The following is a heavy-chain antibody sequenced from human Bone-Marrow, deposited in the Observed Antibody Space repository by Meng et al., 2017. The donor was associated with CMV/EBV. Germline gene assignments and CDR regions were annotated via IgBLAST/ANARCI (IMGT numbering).Heavy chain of an antibody. Sequence: SETLSLTCTVSGGSISSYYWSWIRQPPGKGLEWIGYIYYSGSTNYNPSLKSRVTISVDTSKNQFSLKLSSVTAADTAVYYCAREIAAESDWNWFDPWGQGTLVTVSS. CDR1: GGSISSYY. J-gene: IGHJ5*02. V-gene: IGHV4-59*12. D-gene: IGHD6-13*01. CDR2: IYYSGST. CDR3: AREIAAESDWNWFDP.